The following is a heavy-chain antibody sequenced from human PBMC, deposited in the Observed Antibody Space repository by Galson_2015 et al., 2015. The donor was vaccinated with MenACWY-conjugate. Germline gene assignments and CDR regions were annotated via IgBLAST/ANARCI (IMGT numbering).Heavy chain of an antibody. V-gene: IGHV6-1*01. CDR3: ARAALLRGYIFMYFFDY. D-gene: IGHD5-18*01. J-gene: IGHJ4*02. Sequence: CAISGDSVSSNSAAWNWIRQSPSRGLEWLGRTYYRSKWYNDYAVSVKSRISINPDTSKNQLTLHLNSVTPEDTAVYYCARAALLRGYIFMYFFDYWGQGTLV. CDR1: GDSVSSNSAA. CDR2: TYYRSKWYN.